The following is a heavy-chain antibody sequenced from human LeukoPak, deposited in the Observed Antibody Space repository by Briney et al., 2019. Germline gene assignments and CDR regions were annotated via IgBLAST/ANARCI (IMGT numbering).Heavy chain of an antibody. CDR3: ARDWGYLWFDP. Sequence: SETLSLTCTVSGASMSTYYWSWIRQPPGKGLEWIAYIYHSGSTNYNPSLKSRVTISVDTSKSQFSLKLSSVTAADTAVYYCARDWGYLWFDPWGQGTLVTVSS. J-gene: IGHJ5*02. V-gene: IGHV4-59*01. CDR1: GASMSTYY. CDR2: IYHSGST. D-gene: IGHD3-16*01.